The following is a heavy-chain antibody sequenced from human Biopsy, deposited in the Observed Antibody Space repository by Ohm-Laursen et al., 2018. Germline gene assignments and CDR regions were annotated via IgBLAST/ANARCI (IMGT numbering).Heavy chain of an antibody. CDR3: VRGGSGSFPFDY. D-gene: IGHD3-10*01. J-gene: IGHJ4*02. CDR1: GGSVSDSFHF. Sequence: SDTLSLTCPVSGGSVSDSFHFWSWIRQPPGKGLEWIGRLFTSGTTNYSPSLNNRVTMSVDTSKNQFSLRLTSVTAADTAVYYCVRGGSGSFPFDYWGPGTLVTVSS. V-gene: IGHV4-61*01. CDR2: LFTSGTT.